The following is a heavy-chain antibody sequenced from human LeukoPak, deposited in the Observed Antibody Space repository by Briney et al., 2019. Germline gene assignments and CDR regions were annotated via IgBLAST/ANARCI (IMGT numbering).Heavy chain of an antibody. CDR3: ARRGIVGAYATFGY. Sequence: SETLSLTCTASGDSFSRYYWSWIRQPPGRGLEWIGYIYYTGGTDYNPSLKSRVTISWDTSKNQFSLKLRSVTAADTAVYYCARRGIVGAYATFGYWGQGTLVTVSS. D-gene: IGHD1-26*01. J-gene: IGHJ4*02. CDR1: GDSFSRYY. V-gene: IGHV4-59*08. CDR2: IYYTGGT.